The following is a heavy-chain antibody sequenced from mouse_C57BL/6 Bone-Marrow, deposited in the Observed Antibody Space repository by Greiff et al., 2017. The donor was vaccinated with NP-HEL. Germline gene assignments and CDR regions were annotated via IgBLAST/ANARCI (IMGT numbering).Heavy chain of an antibody. CDR1: GYTFTSYW. Sequence: QVQLQQPGAELVRPGTSVKLSCKASGYTFTSYWMHWVKQRPGQGLEWIGVIDPSDSYTNYNQKFKGKATLTVDTSSSTAYMQLSSLTSEDSAVYYCARGEYYGSSPWFAYWGQGTLVTVSA. CDR3: ARGEYYGSSPWFAY. D-gene: IGHD1-1*01. V-gene: IGHV1-59*01. CDR2: IDPSDSYT. J-gene: IGHJ3*01.